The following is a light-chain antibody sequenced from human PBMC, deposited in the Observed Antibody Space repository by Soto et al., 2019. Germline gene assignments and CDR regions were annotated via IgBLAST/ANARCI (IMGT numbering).Light chain of an antibody. Sequence: QSVLTQPASVSGSPGQSITISCTGTSGDVGNYNLVSWYQQHPGKAPKLMIYEVNKWPSGVSNRFSGSKSGNTASLTISGLQAEDEADYYCCSYVGSSTSYVVGTGTKVPVL. J-gene: IGLJ1*01. V-gene: IGLV2-23*02. CDR1: SGDVGNYNL. CDR3: CSYVGSSTSYV. CDR2: EVN.